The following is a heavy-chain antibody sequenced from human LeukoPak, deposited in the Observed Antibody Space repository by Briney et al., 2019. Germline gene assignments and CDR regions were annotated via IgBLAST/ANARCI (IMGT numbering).Heavy chain of an antibody. Sequence: GGSLRLSCEASGFTFSSHGMYWVRQAPGKGLEWVSGISAGGDRTYYADSVKGRFTISRDNSKNTLYLQMNSLRAEDTAEYYCARSTVGTSCCTAVDYWGQGTLVTVSS. V-gene: IGHV3-23*01. CDR1: GFTFSSHG. CDR2: ISAGGDRT. J-gene: IGHJ4*02. D-gene: IGHD1-26*01. CDR3: ARSTVGTSCCTAVDY.